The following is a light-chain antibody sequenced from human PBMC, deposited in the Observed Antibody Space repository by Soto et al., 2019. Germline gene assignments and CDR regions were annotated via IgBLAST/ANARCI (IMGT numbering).Light chain of an antibody. CDR3: QPRYKAFG. CDR2: AAS. V-gene: IGKV1-39*01. J-gene: IGKJ5*01. CDR1: QSIRTY. Sequence: DIQMTQSPSSLSASVGDRVIITCRASQSIRTYLNWYQQKAGKAPRLLIYAASTLQSGVPSRFSGSGSGTDFTLTISSPQSEDFATYYFQPRYKAFGFGQVTRLEIK.